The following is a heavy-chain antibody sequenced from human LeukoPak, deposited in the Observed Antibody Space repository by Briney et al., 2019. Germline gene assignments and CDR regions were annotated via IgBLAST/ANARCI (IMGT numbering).Heavy chain of an antibody. CDR3: ARANQWLRLSVDY. V-gene: IGHV1-2*02. CDR1: GYTFTGYY. CDR2: INPNSGGT. D-gene: IGHD5-12*01. Sequence: ASVKVSCKASGYTFTGYYMHWVRQAPGQGLEWMGWINPNSGGTNYAQKFQGRVTMTRDTSISTAYMELSRLRSDDTAVYYCARANQWLRLSVDYWGQGTLVTVSS. J-gene: IGHJ4*02.